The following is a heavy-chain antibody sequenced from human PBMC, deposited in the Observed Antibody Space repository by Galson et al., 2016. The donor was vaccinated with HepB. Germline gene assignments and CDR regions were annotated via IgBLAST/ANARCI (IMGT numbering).Heavy chain of an antibody. D-gene: IGHD2-21*01. J-gene: IGHJ1*01. Sequence: SLRLSCAASGFTFSKYAMRWVRQAPGKGLEWVSAISGSSTFYADSVKGRFTISRDTANDTLLLQMTRLKVDDTAVYYCARRGLASQLIDEWGRGTLVTVSS. CDR1: GFTFSKYA. CDR3: ARRGLASQLIDE. V-gene: IGHV3-23*01. CDR2: ISGSST.